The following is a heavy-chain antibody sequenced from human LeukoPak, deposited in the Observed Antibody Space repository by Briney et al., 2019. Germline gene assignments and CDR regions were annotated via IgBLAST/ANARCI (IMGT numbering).Heavy chain of an antibody. CDR3: AKDFLSCSIPSCSYYYSVMDV. D-gene: IGHD2-2*01. Sequence: SVKVSCKASGFTFTSSAVQWVRQARGQRLEWIGCIVVGSGNTNYAQKFQERVTITRDMSTSTAYMELSSLRAEDTAVYYCAKDFLSCSIPSCSYYYSVMDVWAKGPRSPSP. CDR1: GFTFTSSA. V-gene: IGHV1-58*01. J-gene: IGHJ6*02. CDR2: IVVGSGNT.